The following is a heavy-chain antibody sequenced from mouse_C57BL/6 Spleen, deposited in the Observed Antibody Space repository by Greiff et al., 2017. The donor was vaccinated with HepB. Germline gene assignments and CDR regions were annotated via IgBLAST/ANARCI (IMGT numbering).Heavy chain of an antibody. CDR1: GYTFTGYW. Sequence: VKLQQSGAELMKPGASVKLSCKASGYTFTGYWIEWVKQRPGHGLEWIGEILPGSGSTYYNEKFKGKATFTADTSSNTAYMQLSSLTTEDSAIDYCAKGDYVGFAYWGQGTPVTVSA. CDR2: ILPGSGST. D-gene: IGHD2-4*01. V-gene: IGHV1-9*01. J-gene: IGHJ3*01. CDR3: AKGDYVGFAY.